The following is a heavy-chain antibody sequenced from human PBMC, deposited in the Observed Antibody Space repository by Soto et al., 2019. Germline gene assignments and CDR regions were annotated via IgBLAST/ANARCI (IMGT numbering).Heavy chain of an antibody. V-gene: IGHV1-3*01. CDR1: GYTFTSYA. J-gene: IGHJ6*02. D-gene: IGHD3-9*01. CDR3: ARDRSRLKTYYDILTGYYRAVRYGMDV. CDR2: INAGNGNT. Sequence: GASVKVSCKASGYTFTSYAMHWVRQAPGQRLEWMGWINAGNGNTKYSQKFQGRVTITRDTSASTAYMELSSLRSEDTAVYCCARDRSRLKTYYDILTGYYRAVRYGMDVWGQGTTVTVSS.